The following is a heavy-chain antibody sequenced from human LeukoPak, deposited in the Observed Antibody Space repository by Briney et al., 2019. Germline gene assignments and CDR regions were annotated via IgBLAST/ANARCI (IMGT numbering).Heavy chain of an antibody. D-gene: IGHD3-9*01. J-gene: IGHJ4*02. CDR1: GFTFSSYA. V-gene: IGHV3-23*01. CDR2: ISGSGGST. Sequence: GGSLRLSCAASGFTFSSYAMSWVRQAPGKGLEWVSAISGSGGSTYYADSVKGRFTISRDNAKNSLYLQMNSLRAEDTAVYYCALPGYFDSFGGLDYWGQGTLVTVSS. CDR3: ALPGYFDSFGGLDY.